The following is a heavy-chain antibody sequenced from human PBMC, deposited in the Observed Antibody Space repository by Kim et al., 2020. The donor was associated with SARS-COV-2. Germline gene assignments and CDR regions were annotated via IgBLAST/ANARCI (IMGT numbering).Heavy chain of an antibody. CDR3: ARGMGKYSSSWNGPYYFDY. V-gene: IGHV3-48*03. Sequence: GGSLRLSCAASGFTFSSYEMNWVRQAPGKGLEWVSYISSSGSTIYYADSVKGRFTISRDNAKNSLYLQMNSLRAEDTAVYYCARGMGKYSSSWNGPYYFDYWGQETLVTVSS. CDR1: GFTFSSYE. J-gene: IGHJ4*02. D-gene: IGHD6-13*01. CDR2: ISSSGSTI.